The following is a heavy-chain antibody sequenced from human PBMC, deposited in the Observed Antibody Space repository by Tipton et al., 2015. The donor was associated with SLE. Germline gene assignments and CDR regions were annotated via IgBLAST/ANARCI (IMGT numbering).Heavy chain of an antibody. Sequence: TLSLTCTVSGGSISSGSYYWGWFRRPPGKGLEWIGSIYYSGSTYYNPSLKSRVTISVDTSKDQFSLKLSSVTAADTAVYYCARPYLYSSSTDVFDIWGQGTMVTVSS. J-gene: IGHJ3*02. V-gene: IGHV4-39*01. CDR1: GGSISSGSYY. CDR2: IYYSGST. CDR3: ARPYLYSSSTDVFDI. D-gene: IGHD6-13*01.